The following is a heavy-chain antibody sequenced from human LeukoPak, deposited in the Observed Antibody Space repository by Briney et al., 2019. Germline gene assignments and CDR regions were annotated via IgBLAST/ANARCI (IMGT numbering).Heavy chain of an antibody. CDR3: ARVTLGSIAAAGSDY. CDR1: GYTFTSYD. V-gene: IGHV1-8*01. J-gene: IGHJ4*02. CDR2: MNPSSGNT. D-gene: IGHD6-13*01. Sequence: GASVKVSCKASGYTFTSYDINWVRQATGQGLERMGWMNPSSGNTGYAQKFQGRVTMTRNTSISTAYMELSSLRSEDTAVYYCARVTLGSIAAAGSDYWGQGTLVTVSS.